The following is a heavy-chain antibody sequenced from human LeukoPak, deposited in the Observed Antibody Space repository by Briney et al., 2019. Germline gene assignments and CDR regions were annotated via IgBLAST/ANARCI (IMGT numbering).Heavy chain of an antibody. J-gene: IGHJ4*02. CDR3: AKDPHSGSYPWYFDY. D-gene: IGHD1-26*01. V-gene: IGHV3-23*01. CDR1: GFTFSSYA. CDR2: ISGSGGST. Sequence: GGSLRVSCAASGFTFSSYAMSWVRQAPGKGLEWVSAISGSGGSTYYADSVKGRFTISRDNSKNTLYLQMNSLRAEDTAVYYCAKDPHSGSYPWYFDYWGQGTLVTVSS.